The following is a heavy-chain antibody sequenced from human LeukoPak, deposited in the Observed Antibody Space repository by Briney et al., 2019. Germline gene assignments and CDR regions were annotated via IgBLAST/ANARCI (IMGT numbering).Heavy chain of an antibody. J-gene: IGHJ5*02. CDR3: ARVWFPGYSYGYNWFDP. V-gene: IGHV7-4-1*02. CDR2: INTNTGNP. Sequence: GASVKVSCKASGGTFSSYGISWVRQAPGQGLEWMGWINTNTGNPTYAQGFTGRFVFSLDTSVSTAYLQISSLKAEDTAVYYCARVWFPGYSYGYNWFDPWGQGTLVTVSS. CDR1: GGTFSSYG. D-gene: IGHD5-18*01.